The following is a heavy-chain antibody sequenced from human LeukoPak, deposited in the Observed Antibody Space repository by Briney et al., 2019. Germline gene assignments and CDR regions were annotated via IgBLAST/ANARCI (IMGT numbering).Heavy chain of an antibody. Sequence: GGSLRLSCAASGFTFSAYAMTWVRQAPGKGLDCVSVISRSGSITHYADSVKGRFTISRDNSKNMLYLQMNSLRAEDTAIYYCTKKRLNRLGFYYGIDVWGQGTTVTVSS. CDR3: TKKRLNRLGFYYGIDV. D-gene: IGHD4-17*01. CDR1: GFTFSAYA. J-gene: IGHJ6*02. V-gene: IGHV3-23*01. CDR2: ISRSGSIT.